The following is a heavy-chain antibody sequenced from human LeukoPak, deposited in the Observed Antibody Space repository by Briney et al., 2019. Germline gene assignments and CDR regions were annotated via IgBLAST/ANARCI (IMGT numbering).Heavy chain of an antibody. Sequence: ASVKVSCKASGYTFTSYDINWVRQATGQGLEWMGWMNPNSGNTGYAQKFQGRVTMTRNTSISTAYMELSSLRSEDTAVYYCARRAMVRGGGFYHYYYMDVWGKGTTVTISS. CDR2: MNPNSGNT. CDR3: ARRAMVRGGGFYHYYYMDV. V-gene: IGHV1-8*01. CDR1: GYTFTSYD. J-gene: IGHJ6*03. D-gene: IGHD3-10*01.